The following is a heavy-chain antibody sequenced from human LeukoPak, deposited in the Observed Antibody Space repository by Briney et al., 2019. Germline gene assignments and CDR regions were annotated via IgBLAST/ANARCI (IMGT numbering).Heavy chain of an antibody. CDR3: AKDQNCGGDCYSSRAYYYYGMDV. D-gene: IGHD2-21*02. J-gene: IGHJ6*02. CDR1: GFTVSSNY. V-gene: IGHV3-53*01. CDR2: IYSGGST. Sequence: GGSLRLSCAASGFTVSSNYMSWVRQAPGKGLEWVSVIYSGGSTYYADSVKGRFTISRDNSKNTLYLQMNSLRAEDTAVYYCAKDQNCGGDCYSSRAYYYYGMDVWGQGTTVTVSS.